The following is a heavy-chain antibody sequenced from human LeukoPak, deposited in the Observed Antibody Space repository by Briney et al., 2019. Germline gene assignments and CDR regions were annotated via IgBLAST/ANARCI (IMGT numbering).Heavy chain of an antibody. J-gene: IGHJ5*02. V-gene: IGHV4-30-2*01. D-gene: IGHD2-15*01. Sequence: KASETLSLTCAVSGGSISSGGYSWSWIRQPPGKGLEWIGHIYHSGSTYYNPSLKSRVTISVDRSKNQFSLKLSSVTAADTAVYYCARGYSCSGGSCYPEWFDPWGQGTLVTVSS. CDR2: IYHSGST. CDR1: GGSISSGGYS. CDR3: ARGYSCSGGSCYPEWFDP.